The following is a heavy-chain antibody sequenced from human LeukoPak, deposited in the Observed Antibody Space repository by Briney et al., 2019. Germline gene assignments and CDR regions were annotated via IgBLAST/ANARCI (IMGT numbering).Heavy chain of an antibody. J-gene: IGHJ4*02. D-gene: IGHD6-13*01. Sequence: PSETLSLTCAVYGGSFSGYYWSWIRQPPGKGLEWIGEINHSGSTNYNPSLKSRVTISVDTSKNQFSLKLSPVTAADTAVYYCARESSSVFDYWGQGTLVTVSS. CDR2: INHSGST. CDR3: ARESSSVFDY. V-gene: IGHV4-34*01. CDR1: GGSFSGYY.